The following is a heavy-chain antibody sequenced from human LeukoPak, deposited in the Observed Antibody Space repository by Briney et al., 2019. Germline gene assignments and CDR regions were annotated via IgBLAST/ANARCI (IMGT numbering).Heavy chain of an antibody. D-gene: IGHD6-13*01. CDR2: ISYDGSNK. V-gene: IGHV3-30*14. CDR3: ARGMGGIATGLDP. Sequence: GRSLRLSCAASGFTFSRYAMHWVRQAPGKGLEWVAVISYDGSNKYYADSVKGRFTISRDNSKNTLYLQMNSLRAEDTAVYYCARGMGGIATGLDPWGQGTQVTVST. CDR1: GFTFSRYA. J-gene: IGHJ5*02.